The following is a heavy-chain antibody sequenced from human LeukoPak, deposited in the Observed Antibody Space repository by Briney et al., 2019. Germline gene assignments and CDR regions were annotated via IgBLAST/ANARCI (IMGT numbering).Heavy chain of an antibody. D-gene: IGHD2/OR15-2a*01. CDR2: ISSSSSYI. V-gene: IGHV3-21*04. CDR1: GFTFSSYS. CDR3: SRASYFSNGFDI. Sequence: PGGSLRLSCAASGFTFSSYSMNWVRQAPGKGLEWVSSISSSSSYIYYADSVKGRFTISRDNAKNSLYLQMKSLKTEDTAVYYCSRASYFSNGFDIWGQGTMVTVSS. J-gene: IGHJ3*02.